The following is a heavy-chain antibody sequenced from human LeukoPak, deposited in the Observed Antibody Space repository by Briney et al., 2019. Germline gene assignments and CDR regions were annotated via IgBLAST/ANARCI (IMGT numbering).Heavy chain of an antibody. CDR1: GFTFSGYS. CDR2: ISGSGSAT. D-gene: IGHD6-19*01. Sequence: GGSLRRSCAASGFTFSGYSMTWVRQAPGKGLEWVSYISGSGSATSYADSVEGRFTISRDNAKNSLYLQMNSLRDEDTAVYYCARERIAMAGTGRYYFDYWGQGTLVAVSS. V-gene: IGHV3-48*02. CDR3: ARERIAMAGTGRYYFDY. J-gene: IGHJ4*02.